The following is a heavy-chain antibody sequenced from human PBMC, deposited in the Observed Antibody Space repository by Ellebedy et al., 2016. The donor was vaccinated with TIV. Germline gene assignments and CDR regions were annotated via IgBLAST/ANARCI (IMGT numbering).Heavy chain of an antibody. Sequence: GESLKISCAASGFPFSSYAMHWVRPAPGKGLEWVAVISYDGSNKYYADSVKGRFTISRDNSKNTLYLQMNSLRAEDTAVYYCGVWLREVIDFWGQGTLVTVSS. D-gene: IGHD5-12*01. V-gene: IGHV3-30-3*01. CDR1: GFPFSSYA. J-gene: IGHJ4*02. CDR2: ISYDGSNK. CDR3: GVWLREVIDF.